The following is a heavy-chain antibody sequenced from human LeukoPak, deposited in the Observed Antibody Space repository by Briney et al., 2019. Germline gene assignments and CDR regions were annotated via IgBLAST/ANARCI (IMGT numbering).Heavy chain of an antibody. CDR3: ARGRLMVRGQGCYFVL. CDR1: GFTLSSNY. CDR2: IYSGGST. J-gene: IGHJ2*01. D-gene: IGHD3-10*01. V-gene: IGHV3-53*01. Sequence: QPGGSLRLSCAASGFTLSSNYMSWLRQAPGKGLQWVSVIYSGGSTYYADAVKDGLTISIRNTTNNPFLLITNLRAEDTAVYYCARGRLMVRGQGCYFVLWGRGTLVTDSS.